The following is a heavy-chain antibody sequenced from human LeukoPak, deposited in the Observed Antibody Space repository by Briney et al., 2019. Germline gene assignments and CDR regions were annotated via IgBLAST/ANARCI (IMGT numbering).Heavy chain of an antibody. CDR1: GFTFDDYA. V-gene: IGHV3-9*01. J-gene: IGHJ6*03. CDR2: ISWNSDTR. Sequence: GGSLRLSCAVSGFTFDDYAMHWVRQVPGKGLEWVAGISWNSDTRGYVDSVKGRFTISRDNAKNSLYLQMNSLRAEDTAVYYCARDSYYYDSSGWGYYYYMDVWGKGTTVTVSS. CDR3: ARDSYYYDSSGWGYYYYMDV. D-gene: IGHD3-22*01.